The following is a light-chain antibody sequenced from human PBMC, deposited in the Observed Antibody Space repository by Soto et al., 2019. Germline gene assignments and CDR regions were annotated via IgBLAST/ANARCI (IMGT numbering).Light chain of an antibody. CDR2: DAS. J-gene: IGKJ1*01. V-gene: IGKV3-20*01. CDR3: QQYGSSPWT. CDR1: QSVSSY. Sequence: EIVLTQSPATLSLSPGERATLSCRASQSVSSYLAWYQQKPGQAPRLLIYDASTRATGIPARFSGSGSGTDFTFTSSRLEPEDFAVYYCQQYGSSPWTFGQGTKVDIK.